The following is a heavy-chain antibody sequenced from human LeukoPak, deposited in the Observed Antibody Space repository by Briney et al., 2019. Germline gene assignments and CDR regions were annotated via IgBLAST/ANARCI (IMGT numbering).Heavy chain of an antibody. CDR1: GYTFIGYY. Sequence: ASVKVSCKASGYTFIGYYLHRVRQAPGQGLEWMGWIHPNSGGTNYAQKFQGRVTMTRDTSISTAYMELSSLRSDDTAVYFCARLASVPGWGQGTLVTVSS. CDR2: IHPNSGGT. CDR3: ARLASVPG. D-gene: IGHD6-19*01. J-gene: IGHJ1*01. V-gene: IGHV1-2*02.